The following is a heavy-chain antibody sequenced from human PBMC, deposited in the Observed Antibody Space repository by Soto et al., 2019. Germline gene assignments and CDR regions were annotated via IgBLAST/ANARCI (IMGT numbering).Heavy chain of an antibody. J-gene: IGHJ6*03. V-gene: IGHV4-59*08. Sequence: SETLSLTCTVSGGSISSYYWSWIRQPPGKGLEWIGYIYYSGSTNYNPSLKSRVTISVDTSKNQFSLKLSSVTAADTAVYYCARLKEDSGYDWDYYYYYMDVWGKGTTVTVSS. CDR1: GGSISSYY. CDR2: IYYSGST. D-gene: IGHD5-12*01. CDR3: ARLKEDSGYDWDYYYYYMDV.